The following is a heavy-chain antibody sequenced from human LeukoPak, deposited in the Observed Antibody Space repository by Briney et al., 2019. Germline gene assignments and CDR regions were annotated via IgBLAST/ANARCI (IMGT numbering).Heavy chain of an antibody. CDR2: IIPIFGTA. CDR3: ARGSHYYDSSGYYYDAFDI. CDR1: GGTFSSYA. V-gene: IGHV1-69*13. Sequence: VASVKVSCKASGGTFSSYAISWVRQAPGQGLKWMGGIIPIFGTANYAQKFQGRVTITADESTSTAYMELSSLRSEDTAVYYCARGSHYYDSSGYYYDAFDIWGQGTMVTVSS. J-gene: IGHJ3*02. D-gene: IGHD3-22*01.